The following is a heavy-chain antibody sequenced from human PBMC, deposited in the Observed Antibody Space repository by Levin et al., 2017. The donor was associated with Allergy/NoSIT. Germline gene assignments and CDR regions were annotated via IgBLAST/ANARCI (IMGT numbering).Heavy chain of an antibody. D-gene: IGHD6-19*01. CDR1: GFTFDDYA. CDR3: AKEYSSGWSDFDY. Sequence: GGSLRLSCAASGFTFDDYAMHWVRQAPGKGLEWVSGISWNSGSIGYADSVKGRFTISRDNAKNSLYLQMNSLRAEDTALYYCAKEYSSGWSDFDYWGQGTLVTVSS. J-gene: IGHJ4*02. V-gene: IGHV3-9*01. CDR2: ISWNSGSI.